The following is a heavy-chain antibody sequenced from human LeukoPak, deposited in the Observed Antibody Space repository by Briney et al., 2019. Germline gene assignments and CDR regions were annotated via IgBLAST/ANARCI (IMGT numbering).Heavy chain of an antibody. CDR1: GFTFSSYR. Sequence: GGSLRLSCAASGFTFSSYRTSWVRQAPGKGLEWVANIKQDGSEKYYVDSVKGRFTISRDNAKNSLYLQMNSLRAEDTAVYYCAREYEASCYYFDYWGQGTLVTVSS. CDR2: IKQDGSEK. CDR3: AREYEASCYYFDY. V-gene: IGHV3-7*01. D-gene: IGHD2-2*01. J-gene: IGHJ4*02.